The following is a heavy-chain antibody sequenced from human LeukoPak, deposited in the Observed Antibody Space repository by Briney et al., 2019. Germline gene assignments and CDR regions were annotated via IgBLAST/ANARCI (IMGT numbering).Heavy chain of an antibody. D-gene: IGHD1-26*01. Sequence: SETLSLTCTVSGGSISSYYWSWIRQPPGKGLEWIGYIYYSGSTNYNPSLKSRVTISVDTSKNQFSLKLSSVTAADTAVYYCAGSLEWEPFDYWGQGTLVTVSS. CDR2: IYYSGST. V-gene: IGHV4-59*01. CDR1: GGSISSYY. J-gene: IGHJ4*02. CDR3: AGSLEWEPFDY.